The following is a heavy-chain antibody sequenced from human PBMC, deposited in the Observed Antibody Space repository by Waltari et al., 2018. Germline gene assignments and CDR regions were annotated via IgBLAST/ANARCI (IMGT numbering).Heavy chain of an antibody. CDR3: ARGVSLYGDYVSWFDP. D-gene: IGHD4-17*01. Sequence: QVQLRQWGAGLLKPSETLSLTCAVYGGSFSGYYWSWIRQPPGKGLEWIGEINHSGSTNYNPSLKSRVTISVDTSKNQFSLKLSSVTAADTAVYYCARGVSLYGDYVSWFDPWGQGTLVTVSS. CDR1: GGSFSGYY. V-gene: IGHV4-34*01. J-gene: IGHJ5*02. CDR2: INHSGST.